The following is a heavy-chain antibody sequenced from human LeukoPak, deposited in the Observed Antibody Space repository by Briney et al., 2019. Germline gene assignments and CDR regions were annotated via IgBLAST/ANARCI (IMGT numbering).Heavy chain of an antibody. CDR3: ARGRIAVTGAGHYMDV. CDR1: GYTFTGYY. D-gene: IGHD6-19*01. V-gene: IGHV1-8*03. J-gene: IGHJ6*03. CDR2: MNPNSGNT. Sequence: ASVKVSCKASGYTFTGYYMHWVRQAPGQGLEWMGWMNPNSGNTGYAQKFQGRVTITRNTSISTAYMELSSLRSEDTAVYYCARGRIAVTGAGHYMDVWGKGTTVTVSS.